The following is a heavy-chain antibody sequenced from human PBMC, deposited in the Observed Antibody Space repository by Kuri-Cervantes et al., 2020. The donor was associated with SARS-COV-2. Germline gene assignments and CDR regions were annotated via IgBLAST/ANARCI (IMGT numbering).Heavy chain of an antibody. V-gene: IGHV3-23*01. CDR1: GFTFSSYA. CDR3: ARAKQQLPSDY. CDR2: ISGSGGST. D-gene: IGHD6-13*01. J-gene: IGHJ4*02. Sequence: GGSLRLSCAASGFTFSSYAMSWVRQAPGKGLEWVSAISGSGGSTYYADSVRGRFTISRDNSKNTLYLQMNSLRAEDTAVYYCARAKQQLPSDYWGQGTLVTVSS.